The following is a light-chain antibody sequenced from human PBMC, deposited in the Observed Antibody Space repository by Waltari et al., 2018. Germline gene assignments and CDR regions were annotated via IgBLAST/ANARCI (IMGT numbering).Light chain of an antibody. J-gene: IGKJ4*01. CDR1: QTINKY. Sequence: DIHMTQSPSSLSASVGDRVTITCRASQTINKYLNWYQQKPGKAPKVLISVVSYLHTGVPSRFSVSGSGTDFTLTISSLQPEDFATYYCQQSDSLPLTFGGGTKVEIK. V-gene: IGKV1-39*01. CDR2: VVS. CDR3: QQSDSLPLT.